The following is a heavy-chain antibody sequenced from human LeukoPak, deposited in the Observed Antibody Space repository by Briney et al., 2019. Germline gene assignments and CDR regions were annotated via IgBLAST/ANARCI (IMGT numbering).Heavy chain of an antibody. J-gene: IGHJ6*03. Sequence: GGSLRLSCAASGFTFSSYGMTWVRQAPGKGLEWVSYISSSSNIIYYADSVKGRLTISRNNAKNSLYLQMNSLRAEDTALYYCARVGYYDSSGYYYQYYYYYMDVWGKGTTVTISS. D-gene: IGHD3-22*01. CDR3: ARVGYYDSSGYYYQYYYYYMDV. CDR1: GFTFSSYG. CDR2: ISSSSNII. V-gene: IGHV3-48*01.